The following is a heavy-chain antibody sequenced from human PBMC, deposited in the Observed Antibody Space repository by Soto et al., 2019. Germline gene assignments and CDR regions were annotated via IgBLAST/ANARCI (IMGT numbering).Heavy chain of an antibody. J-gene: IGHJ6*02. CDR1: GFTFSYYG. Sequence: QVQLVESGGGVVQPGRSLRLSCAASGFTFSYYGMHWVRQAPGKGLEWVSFISYDGRNTDFADSVKGRFTVSRDDSKSTLYLQMNSLRADDTAVYYCSRARRSAYEPGYYGMDVWGQGTTVSVSS. CDR2: ISYDGRNT. V-gene: IGHV3-30*03. CDR3: SRARRSAYEPGYYGMDV. D-gene: IGHD5-12*01.